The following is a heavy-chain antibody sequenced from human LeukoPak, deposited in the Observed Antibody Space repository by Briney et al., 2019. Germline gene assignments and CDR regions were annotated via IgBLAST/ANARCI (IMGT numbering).Heavy chain of an antibody. CDR2: INEDGSEE. V-gene: IGHV3-7*01. CDR3: AGGPGYLIDY. D-gene: IGHD2-15*01. CDR1: GFTFSRYW. Sequence: GGTLRLTCAASGFTFSRYWMSWVRQAPGKGLEWVANINEDGSEERYVGSVKGRLTISRDNAKNLLYLQMNSLRVEDTAVYYCAGGPGYLIDYWGQGTLDTVSS. J-gene: IGHJ4*02.